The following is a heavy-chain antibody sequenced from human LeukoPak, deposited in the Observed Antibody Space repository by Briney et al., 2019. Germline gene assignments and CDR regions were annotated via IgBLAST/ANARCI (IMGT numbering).Heavy chain of an antibody. D-gene: IGHD4-11*01. V-gene: IGHV1-2*02. CDR1: GYTFTDYY. J-gene: IGHJ4*02. CDR3: ARDRDYSNTERGFDY. Sequence: GASVKVSCKTSGYTFTDYYIHWVRQAPGQGLEWMGWINPDSGETNSAQKFRGRVTMTGDTSIGTAYMDLSRVTPDDTAVYYCARDRDYSNTERGFDYWGQGTLVTVSS. CDR2: INPDSGET.